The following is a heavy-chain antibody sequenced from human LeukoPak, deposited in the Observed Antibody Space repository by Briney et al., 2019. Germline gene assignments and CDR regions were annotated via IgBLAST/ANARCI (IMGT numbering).Heavy chain of an antibody. CDR1: GFTFSSYS. Sequence: PGGSLRLSCAASGFTFSSYSMYWVRQAPGKGLEWVSSISSSSSYIYYADSVKGRFTISRDSAKNSLYLQMNSLRAEDTAVYYCARSGYSSGEIDYWGQGTLVTVSS. D-gene: IGHD6-19*01. CDR2: ISSSSSYI. CDR3: ARSGYSSGEIDY. J-gene: IGHJ4*02. V-gene: IGHV3-21*01.